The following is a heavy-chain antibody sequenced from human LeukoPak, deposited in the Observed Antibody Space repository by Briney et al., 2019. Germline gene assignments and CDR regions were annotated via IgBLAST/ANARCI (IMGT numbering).Heavy chain of an antibody. D-gene: IGHD3-10*01. V-gene: IGHV1-69*13. Sequence: SVKVSCKASGYTFTSYDINWVRQATGQGLEWMGGIIPIFGTANYAQKFQGRVTITADESTSTAYMELSSLRSEDTAVYYCARAAGVTMVRGAFDPWGQGTLVTVSS. CDR3: ARAAGVTMVRGAFDP. CDR1: GYTFTSYD. CDR2: IIPIFGTA. J-gene: IGHJ5*02.